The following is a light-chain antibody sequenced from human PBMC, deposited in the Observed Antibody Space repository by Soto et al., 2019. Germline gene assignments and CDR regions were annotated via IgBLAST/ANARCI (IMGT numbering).Light chain of an antibody. J-gene: IGKJ5*01. CDR2: AAS. Sequence: ETVLTQSPGTLSLSPGERATLSCRASQSSSSYLTWYQQRPGQAPRLLIYAASRRATGIPDRFSGSGSGTDFPLTISRLEPEDFAVYYCQQYSTSPITFGQGTRLEIK. V-gene: IGKV3-20*01. CDR1: QSSSSY. CDR3: QQYSTSPIT.